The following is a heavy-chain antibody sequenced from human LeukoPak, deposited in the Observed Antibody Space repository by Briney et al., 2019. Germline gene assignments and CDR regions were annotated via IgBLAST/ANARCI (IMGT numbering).Heavy chain of an antibody. D-gene: IGHD6-6*01. J-gene: IGHJ6*02. CDR3: ASNMAANYHYFYGIDV. CDR2: ISSSTTST. CDR1: GFSFSDYY. V-gene: IGHV3-11*01. Sequence: GGSLRLSCAASGFSFSDYYMAWIRQAPGKGLEWVAFISSSTTSTYYADSVKGRFTVPRDNAKNSLSLQMSSLRVEDTGVYYCASNMAANYHYFYGIDVWGQGTTVTVSS.